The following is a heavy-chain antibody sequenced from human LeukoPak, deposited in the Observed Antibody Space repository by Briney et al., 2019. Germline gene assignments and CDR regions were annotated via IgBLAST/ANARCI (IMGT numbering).Heavy chain of an antibody. CDR3: ARDVNVLKVGIQSPDVFDI. V-gene: IGHV1-18*01. CDR2: INPSTGYT. Sequence: ASVKVSCKASGYAFNAYGLAWVRQAPGQGLEWMGWINPSTGYTKYAQKFQDRVTMTTDTPTNTAYLDLSSLRSDDTAVYYCARDVNVLKVGIQSPDVFDIWGQGTMVTVST. CDR1: GYAFNAYG. J-gene: IGHJ3*02. D-gene: IGHD3-22*01.